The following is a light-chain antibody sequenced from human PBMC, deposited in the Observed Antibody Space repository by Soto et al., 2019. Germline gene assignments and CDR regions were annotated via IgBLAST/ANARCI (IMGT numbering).Light chain of an antibody. V-gene: IGKV1-39*01. CDR1: QSISSY. Sequence: DIQMTQSPSSLSASVGDRVTITCPASQSISSYVNWYQQKPGKAPRLLISAASTLQSGVPSRFSGGGSGTDFTLTISSLQPEDFATYYCQQSFKTPLAFGQGTRLEIE. CDR3: QQSFKTPLA. CDR2: AAS. J-gene: IGKJ5*01.